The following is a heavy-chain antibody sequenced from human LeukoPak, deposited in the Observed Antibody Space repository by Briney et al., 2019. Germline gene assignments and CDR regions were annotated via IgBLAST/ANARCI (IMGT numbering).Heavy chain of an antibody. D-gene: IGHD2-2*01. J-gene: IGHJ6*03. CDR2: IRYDGSNK. Sequence: GGSLRLSCAASGFPFSSYGMHWVRQAPGKGLEWVAFIRYDGSNKYYADSVKGRFTISRDNSKNTLYLQMNSLRAEDTAVYYCAKIYCSSTSCYWDYYYYMDVWGKGTTVTVSS. CDR1: GFPFSSYG. V-gene: IGHV3-30*02. CDR3: AKIYCSSTSCYWDYYYYMDV.